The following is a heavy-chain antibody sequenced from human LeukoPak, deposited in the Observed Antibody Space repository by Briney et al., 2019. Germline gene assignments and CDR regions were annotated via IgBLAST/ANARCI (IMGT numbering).Heavy chain of an antibody. J-gene: IGHJ4*02. CDR3: AAEFCGGGRCYTGHSGHDY. D-gene: IGHD2-15*01. CDR1: GFTFSSYS. V-gene: IGHV3-30*03. Sequence: GSLRLSCAASGFTFSSYSMTWVRQAPDKGLEWVAVISFDGTYKFYADSVKGRFTISRDSSRNTLYLQMNSLRAEDTAMYYCAAEFCGGGRCYTGHSGHDYWGQGTLVTVSS. CDR2: ISFDGTYK.